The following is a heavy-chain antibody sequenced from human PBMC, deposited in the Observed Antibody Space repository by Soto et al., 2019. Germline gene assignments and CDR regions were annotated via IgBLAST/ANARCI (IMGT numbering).Heavy chain of an antibody. V-gene: IGHV3-15*01. CDR1: GFLFSNAW. CDR3: PTDPIKLWPYDY. D-gene: IGHD3-16*01. CDR2: IKSQSDGGAT. Sequence: PGGSLRLSCAASGFLFSNAWMSWVRQGPGKGLEWVARIKSQSDGGATEYAAVVKGRFTISRDDSNNAVYLQMDSLTSDDTGVYYCPTDPIKLWPYDYWGQGTPVTVSS. J-gene: IGHJ4*02.